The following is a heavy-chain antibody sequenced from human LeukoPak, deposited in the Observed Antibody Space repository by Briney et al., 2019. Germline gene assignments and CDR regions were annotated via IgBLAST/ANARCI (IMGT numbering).Heavy chain of an antibody. Sequence: ASVKVSCKASGYTFTGYYIHWVRQAPGQGLEWMTWMHPNSGDTNYAQKFQGRVTMTRDTSISTAYMELSRLRSDDTAVYYCARGVGPRYFDLWGRGTLVTVSS. CDR3: ARGVGPRYFDL. D-gene: IGHD1-26*01. J-gene: IGHJ2*01. CDR2: MHPNSGDT. V-gene: IGHV1-2*02. CDR1: GYTFTGYY.